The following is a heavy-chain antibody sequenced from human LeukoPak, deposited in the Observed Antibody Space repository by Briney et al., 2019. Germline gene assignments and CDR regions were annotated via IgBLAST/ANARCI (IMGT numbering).Heavy chain of an antibody. CDR2: IYSGGST. V-gene: IGHV3-66*01. Sequence: GGSLRLSCAASGFTVSTNYMTWVRQAPGKGPEWVSVIYSGGSTYYADSVKGRFTISRDNSKNTVYLQLNGLRGEDTAIYYCARSRYLDWGGAFDMWGQGTMVTVSS. J-gene: IGHJ3*02. CDR3: ARSRYLDWGGAFDM. CDR1: GFTVSTNY. D-gene: IGHD3-9*01.